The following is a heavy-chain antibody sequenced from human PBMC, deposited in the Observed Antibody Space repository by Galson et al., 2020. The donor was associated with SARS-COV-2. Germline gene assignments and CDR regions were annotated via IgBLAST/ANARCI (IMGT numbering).Heavy chain of an antibody. V-gene: IGHV1-24*01. CDR1: GYTLTELS. D-gene: IGHD6-13*01. CDR2: FDPEDGET. Sequence: ASVKVSCKVSGYTLTELSMHWVRQAPGKGLEWMGGFDPEDGETIYAQKFQGRVTMTEDTSTDTAYMELSSLRSEDTAVYYCATSFAAAGTDPYYYYYYGMDVWGQGTTVTVSS. J-gene: IGHJ6*02. CDR3: ATSFAAAGTDPYYYYYYGMDV.